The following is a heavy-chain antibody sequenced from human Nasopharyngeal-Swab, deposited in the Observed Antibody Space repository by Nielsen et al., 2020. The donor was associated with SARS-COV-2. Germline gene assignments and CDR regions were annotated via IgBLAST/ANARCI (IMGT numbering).Heavy chain of an antibody. Sequence: VRQAPGKGLEWIGEIYHSGSTNYNPSLKSRVTISVDKSKNQFSLKLSSVTAADTAVYYCASSPFRITIFGVVIGNWFDPWGQGTLVTVSS. D-gene: IGHD3-3*01. CDR2: IYHSGST. J-gene: IGHJ5*02. V-gene: IGHV4-4*02. CDR3: ASSPFRITIFGVVIGNWFDP.